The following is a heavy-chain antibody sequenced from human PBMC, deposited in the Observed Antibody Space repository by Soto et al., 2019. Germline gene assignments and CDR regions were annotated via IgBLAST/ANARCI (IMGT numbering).Heavy chain of an antibody. Sequence: EVQLLESGGGLVQPGGSLRLSCAASGFTFSSYAMSWVRQAPGKGLEWVSSISGTGDSTYYADSVKGRFTISRDNSKNRLHLQVNSLRAEDTAVYYCAMGYNYAPFDPWGQGTLVTVSS. V-gene: IGHV3-23*01. CDR2: ISGTGDST. CDR1: GFTFSSYA. D-gene: IGHD5-18*01. J-gene: IGHJ5*02. CDR3: AMGYNYAPFDP.